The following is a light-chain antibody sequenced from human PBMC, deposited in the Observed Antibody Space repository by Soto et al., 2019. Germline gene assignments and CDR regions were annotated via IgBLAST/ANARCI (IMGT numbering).Light chain of an antibody. Sequence: DIQMTQSPSTLSASVGDRVTITCRASQSISTWLAWYQQKPGKAPNLLIYDASSLESGVSSRFSGSRSGTEFTLTISSLQPDDFATYYCQQYNTYSPRWTFGQGTKVDIK. V-gene: IGKV1-5*01. CDR3: QQYNTYSPRWT. CDR1: QSISTW. J-gene: IGKJ1*01. CDR2: DAS.